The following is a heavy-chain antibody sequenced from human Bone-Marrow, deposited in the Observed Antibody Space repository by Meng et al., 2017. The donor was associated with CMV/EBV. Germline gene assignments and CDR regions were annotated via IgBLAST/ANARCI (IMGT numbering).Heavy chain of an antibody. D-gene: IGHD3-3*01. CDR2: IYAGGSRT. J-gene: IGHJ6*02. CDR1: GFTFSIHA. Sequence: GGSLRLSCAASGFTFSIHAMTWVRQAPGKGLEWVSVIYAGGSRTYYADSVKGRFIISRDNSKNTLYLQMNSLRAEDTAVYYCAKGGYDSWSGEAPASTTRMDVWGQGTTVTVSS. V-gene: IGHV3-23*03. CDR3: AKGGYDSWSGEAPASTTRMDV.